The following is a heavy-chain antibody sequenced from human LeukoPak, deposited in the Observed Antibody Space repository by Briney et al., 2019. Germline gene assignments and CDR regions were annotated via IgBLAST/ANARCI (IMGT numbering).Heavy chain of an antibody. Sequence: ASVKVSCKASGGTFSSYAISWVRQATGQGLEWMGWMNPNSGNTGYAQKFQGRVTMTRNTSISTAYMELSSLRSEDTAVYYCARGRGLLWFGELLALYFDYWGQGTLVTVSS. J-gene: IGHJ4*02. V-gene: IGHV1-8*02. CDR3: ARGRGLLWFGELLALYFDY. D-gene: IGHD3-10*01. CDR1: GGTFSSYA. CDR2: MNPNSGNT.